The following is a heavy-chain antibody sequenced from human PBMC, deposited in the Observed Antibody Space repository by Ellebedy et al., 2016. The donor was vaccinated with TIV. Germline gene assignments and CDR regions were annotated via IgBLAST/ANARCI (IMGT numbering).Heavy chain of an antibody. Sequence: PGGSLRLSCVASGFTFSTFAMSWVRQAPGKGLETISHISGSSRTIYYADSVKGRFTISRDNAKNSLFLQVNSLRDEDTAVYYCARLGTYTWNPNYFDYWGQGTLVTVSS. V-gene: IGHV3-48*02. CDR2: ISGSSRTI. J-gene: IGHJ4*02. D-gene: IGHD1-20*01. CDR1: GFTFSTFA. CDR3: ARLGTYTWNPNYFDY.